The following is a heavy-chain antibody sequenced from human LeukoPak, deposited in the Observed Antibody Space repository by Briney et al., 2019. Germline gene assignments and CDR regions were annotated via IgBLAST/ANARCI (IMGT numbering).Heavy chain of an antibody. Sequence: SETLSLTCTVSGDSISSYYWSWIRQPAGKGLEGIGRIYTSGSTNYNPSLKSRVTISVDNSKNQFSLKLSSVTAADTAVYYCARGDIVVVPAAKVSNYYYMDVWGKGTTVTVSS. V-gene: IGHV4-4*07. D-gene: IGHD2-2*01. CDR3: ARGDIVVVPAAKVSNYYYMDV. CDR2: IYTSGST. CDR1: GDSISSYY. J-gene: IGHJ6*03.